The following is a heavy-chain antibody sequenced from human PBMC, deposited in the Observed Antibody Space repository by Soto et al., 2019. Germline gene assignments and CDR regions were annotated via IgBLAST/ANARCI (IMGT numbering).Heavy chain of an antibody. CDR1: GYTFTSDD. CDR3: ARGVNYDFWSGYYRPEVV. J-gene: IGHJ6*02. CDR2: MNPNSGNT. Sequence: ASVKVSCKASGYTFTSDDINWVRQATGQGLEWMGWMNPNSGNTGYAQKFQGRVTMTRNTSISTAYMELSGLRSEDTAVYYCARGVNYDFWSGYYRPEVVWGQGTTVTVSS. D-gene: IGHD3-3*01. V-gene: IGHV1-8*01.